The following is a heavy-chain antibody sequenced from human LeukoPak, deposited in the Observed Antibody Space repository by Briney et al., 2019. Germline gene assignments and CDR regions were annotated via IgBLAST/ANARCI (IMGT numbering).Heavy chain of an antibody. CDR2: ISSSSSYI. V-gene: IGHV3-21*01. CDR1: GFTFSSYS. Sequence: GGSLRLSCAASGFTFSSYSTNWVRQAPGKGLEWVSSISSSSSYIYYADSVKGRFTISRDNAKNSLYLQMNSLRAEDTAVYYCARGVGSGSPKYGMDVWGQGTTVTVSS. CDR3: ARGVGSGSPKYGMDV. D-gene: IGHD1-26*01. J-gene: IGHJ6*02.